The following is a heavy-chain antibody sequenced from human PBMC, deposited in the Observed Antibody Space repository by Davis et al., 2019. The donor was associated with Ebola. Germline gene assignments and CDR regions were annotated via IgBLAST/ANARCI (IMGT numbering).Heavy chain of an antibody. CDR1: GFTFTNSA. CDR3: ARALGYCTGGVCPYFDY. J-gene: IGHJ4*02. CDR2: IVVGNVNT. Sequence: SVKVSCKASGFTFTNSAMQWVRQARGQRPEWIGSIVVGNVNTNYAQKLQGRVTMTTDTSTSTAYMELRSLRSDDTAVYYCARALGYCTGGVCPYFDYWGQGTLVTVSS. D-gene: IGHD2-8*02. V-gene: IGHV1-58*02.